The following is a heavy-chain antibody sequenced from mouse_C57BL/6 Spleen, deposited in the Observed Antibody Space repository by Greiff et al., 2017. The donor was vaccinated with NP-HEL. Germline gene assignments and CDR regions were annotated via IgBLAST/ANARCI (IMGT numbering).Heavy chain of an antibody. Sequence: QVQLQQPGAELVKPGASVKLSCKASGYTFTSYWMHWVKQRPGQGLEWIGMIHPNSGSTNYNEKFKSKATLTVDKSSSTAYMQLSSLTSEDSAVYYCASWGANWDYFDYWGQGTTLTVSS. D-gene: IGHD4-1*01. V-gene: IGHV1-64*01. CDR1: GYTFTSYW. CDR3: ASWGANWDYFDY. J-gene: IGHJ2*01. CDR2: IHPNSGST.